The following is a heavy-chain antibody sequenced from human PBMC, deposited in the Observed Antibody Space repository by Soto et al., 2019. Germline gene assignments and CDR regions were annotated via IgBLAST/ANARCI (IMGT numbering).Heavy chain of an antibody. Sequence: QVQLVQSGAEVKKPGASVKVSCKASGYTFTSYDINWVRQATGQGLEWMGWMNPNSGNTGYAQKFQGRVTMTRNTSISTAYMELSSLRSEDTAVYYCARGATYSRSSVYYYYYYMDVWGKGTTVTVSS. D-gene: IGHD6-6*01. CDR3: ARGATYSRSSVYYYYYYMDV. J-gene: IGHJ6*03. CDR1: GYTFTSYD. V-gene: IGHV1-8*01. CDR2: MNPNSGNT.